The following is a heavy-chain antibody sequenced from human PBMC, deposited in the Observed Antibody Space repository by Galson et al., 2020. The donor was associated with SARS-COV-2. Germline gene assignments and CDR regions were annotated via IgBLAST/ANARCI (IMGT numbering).Heavy chain of an antibody. CDR2: IYWDDDQ. J-gene: IGHJ1*01. CDR3: GHTRGWRQGPLY. Sequence: SGPTLVKPTQTLTLTCTFSGFSLTNSGMGVGWVRQPPGKALEWLGIIYWDDDQRYSPSLKSRLTITKDTSKKRVVLTLTNIHPVDTATYYCGHTRGWRQGPLYWGQGTLVTVSS. D-gene: IGHD2-15*01. CDR1: GFSLTNSGMG. V-gene: IGHV2-5*02.